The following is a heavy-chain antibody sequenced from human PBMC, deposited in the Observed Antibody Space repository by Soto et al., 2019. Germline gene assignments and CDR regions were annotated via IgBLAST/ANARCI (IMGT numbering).Heavy chain of an antibody. J-gene: IGHJ3*01. D-gene: IGHD4-4*01. CDR1: GGSLSSYY. CDR3: ARHGSYSNRLYAFDV. V-gene: IGHV4-59*08. Sequence: SETLSLTCTVSGGSLSSYYWSWIRQSPGKGLEWIAYIYYSGNTNYNPSLKSRVTISVDTSKNQISLKLSSVTATDTAVYYCARHGSYSNRLYAFDVWGQGTMVTVS. CDR2: IYYSGNT.